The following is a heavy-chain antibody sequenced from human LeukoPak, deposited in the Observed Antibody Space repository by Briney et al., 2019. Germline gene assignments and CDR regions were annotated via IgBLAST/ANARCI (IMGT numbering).Heavy chain of an antibody. CDR2: ISGSGSNT. CDR1: GFTFSRYA. V-gene: IGHV3-23*01. D-gene: IGHD6-19*01. Sequence: GGSLRLSCAASGFTFSRYAMHWVRQAPGKGLEWVSGISGSGSNTYYADSVKGRFTISRDNSKNTLYLQMNSLRAEDTAVYYCAKDPDGAVAETWGQGTLVTVSS. CDR3: AKDPDGAVAET. J-gene: IGHJ5*02.